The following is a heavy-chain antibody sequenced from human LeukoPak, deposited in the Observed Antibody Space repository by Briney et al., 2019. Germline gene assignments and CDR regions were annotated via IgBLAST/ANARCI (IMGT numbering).Heavy chain of an antibody. CDR3: ARANQLAQ. Sequence: PGGSLRLSCAASGFTFSSYAMHWVRQAPGKGLEWVAVISYDGSNKYYADSVKGRFTISRDNAKNTLYLQMNSLRAEDTAVYYCARANQLAQWGQGTLVTVSS. D-gene: IGHD2-2*01. CDR1: GFTFSSYA. J-gene: IGHJ4*02. V-gene: IGHV3-30-3*01. CDR2: ISYDGSNK.